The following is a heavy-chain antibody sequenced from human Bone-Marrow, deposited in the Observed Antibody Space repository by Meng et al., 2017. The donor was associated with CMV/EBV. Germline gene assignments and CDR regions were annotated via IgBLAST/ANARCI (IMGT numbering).Heavy chain of an antibody. CDR3: ARNKYLYYYYGMDV. D-gene: IGHD2-2*01. CDR2: ISSNGSTI. J-gene: IGHJ6*02. CDR1: GFTFSSYE. V-gene: IGHV3-48*03. Sequence: GESLKISCAASGFTFSSYEMNWVRQAPGKGLEWVSYISSNGSTIYYADSVKGRFTISRDNAKNTLHLQMNSLRAEDTAVYYCARNKYLYYYYGMDVWGQGTTVTVPS.